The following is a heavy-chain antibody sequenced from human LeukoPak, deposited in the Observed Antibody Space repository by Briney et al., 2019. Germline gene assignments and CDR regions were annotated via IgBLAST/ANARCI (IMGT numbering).Heavy chain of an antibody. CDR2: IYYSGST. Sequence: SETLSLICTVSGGSISSYYWSWIRQPPGKGLEWIGYIYYSGSTNYNPSLKSRVTISVDTSKNQFSLKLSSVTAADTAVYYCARAYPPNWFDPWGQGTLVTVSS. D-gene: IGHD3-16*01. V-gene: IGHV4-59*01. J-gene: IGHJ5*02. CDR1: GGSISSYY. CDR3: ARAYPPNWFDP.